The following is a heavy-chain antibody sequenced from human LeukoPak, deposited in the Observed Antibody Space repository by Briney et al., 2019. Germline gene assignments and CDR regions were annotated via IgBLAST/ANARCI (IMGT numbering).Heavy chain of an antibody. Sequence: GGSLRLSCAASGFTFDDYTMHWVRQAPGKGLEWVSLISWDGGSTYYADSVKGRFTISRDNSKNSLYLQMNSLRTEDTALYYCAKGGGIYYGIDVWGQGTTVTVSS. D-gene: IGHD3-16*01. CDR2: ISWDGGST. CDR3: AKGGGIYYGIDV. V-gene: IGHV3-43*01. J-gene: IGHJ6*02. CDR1: GFTFDDYT.